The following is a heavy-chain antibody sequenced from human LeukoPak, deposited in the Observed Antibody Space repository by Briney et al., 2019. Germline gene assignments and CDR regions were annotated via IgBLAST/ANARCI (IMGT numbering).Heavy chain of an antibody. CDR3: ARAHYYDSSGTDAFDI. CDR2: INPSGSST. V-gene: IGHV1-46*01. Sequence: ASVKVSCKASGYTFTSYYMHWVRQAPGQGLEWMGIINPSGSSTSYAQKFQGRVTITTDESTSTAYMELSSLRSEDTAVYYCARAHYYDSSGTDAFDIWGQGTMVTVSS. CDR1: GYTFTSYY. J-gene: IGHJ3*02. D-gene: IGHD3-22*01.